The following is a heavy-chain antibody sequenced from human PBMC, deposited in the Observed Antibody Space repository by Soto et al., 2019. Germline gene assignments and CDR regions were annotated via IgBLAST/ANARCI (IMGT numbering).Heavy chain of an antibody. Sequence: EVQLVESGGGLVQPGGSLKLSCAASGFTFSGSAMHWVRQASGKGLEWVGRIRSKANSYATAYAASVKGRFTISRDDSKHTAYLQMNSLKTEDTAVYYCTSSGWYGAPWGRGTLVTVSS. CDR2: IRSKANSYAT. CDR3: TSSGWYGAP. J-gene: IGHJ5*02. D-gene: IGHD6-19*01. V-gene: IGHV3-73*02. CDR1: GFTFSGSA.